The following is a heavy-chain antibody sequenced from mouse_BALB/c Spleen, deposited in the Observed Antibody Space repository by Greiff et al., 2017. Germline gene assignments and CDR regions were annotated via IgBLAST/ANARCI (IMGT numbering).Heavy chain of an antibody. CDR2: ISSGGSYT. CDR3: ARAHDGYADYAMDY. V-gene: IGHV5-9-4*01. D-gene: IGHD2-3*01. CDR1: GFTFSSYA. Sequence: EVMLVESGGGLVKPGGSLKLSCAASGFTFSSYAMSWVRQSPEKRLEWVAEISSGGSYTYYPDTVTGRFTISRDNAKNTLYLEMSSLRSEDTAMYYCARAHDGYADYAMDYWGQGTSVTVSS. J-gene: IGHJ4*01.